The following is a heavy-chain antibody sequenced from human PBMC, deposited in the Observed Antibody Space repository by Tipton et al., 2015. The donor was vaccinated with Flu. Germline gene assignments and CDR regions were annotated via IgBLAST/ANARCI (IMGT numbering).Heavy chain of an antibody. CDR2: IYPGDSDT. J-gene: IGHJ4*02. D-gene: IGHD5-18*01. Sequence: QLVQSGAEVKKPGESLKISCKGSGYSFTGYWIGWVRQMPGKGLEWMGIIYPGDSDTRYSPSFQGQVTISADKSISTAYLQWSSLKASDTAMYYCARRGYSYGTKAYSFDYWGQGTLVTVSS. CDR1: GYSFTGYW. CDR3: ARRGYSYGTKAYSFDY. V-gene: IGHV5-51*01.